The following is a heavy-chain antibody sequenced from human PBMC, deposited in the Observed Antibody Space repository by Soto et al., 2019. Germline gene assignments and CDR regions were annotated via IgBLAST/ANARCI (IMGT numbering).Heavy chain of an antibody. CDR2: TYYTGIS. CDR3: ARDGAGDSSSKNYYYGMDV. V-gene: IGHV4-59*01. Sequence: QVQLQESGPGLVRPSETLSLTCTVSGGSISLYYWSWIRQPPGKGLEWIGYTYYTGISNYNPSLKSRVTISADTSKNQFSLKLTSVTAADTAVYYCARDGAGDSSSKNYYYGMDVWGQGTTVTVSS. CDR1: GGSISLYY. D-gene: IGHD2-21*02. J-gene: IGHJ6*02.